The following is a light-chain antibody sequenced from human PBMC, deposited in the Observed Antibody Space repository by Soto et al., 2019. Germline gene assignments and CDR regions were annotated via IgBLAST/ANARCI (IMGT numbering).Light chain of an antibody. J-gene: IGKJ4*01. CDR2: KVS. V-gene: IGKV2D-30*01. CDR1: QSLVYSDGNTD. Sequence: DGVMTQSPLSLPVTLGQPASISCRSSQSLVYSDGNTDLNWFQQRPGQSPRRLMYKVSNWDSGVPDRFRGGGSGTDFTLKISTVEADDFGVYYCMQGTHLLTFGGGTKVEIK. CDR3: MQGTHLLT.